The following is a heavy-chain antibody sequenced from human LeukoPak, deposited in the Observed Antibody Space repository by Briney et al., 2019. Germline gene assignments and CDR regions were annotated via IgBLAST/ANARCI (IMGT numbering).Heavy chain of an antibody. D-gene: IGHD4-17*01. CDR2: IRSKANSYAT. CDR1: GFTFSGSA. CDR3: TTTVTMVN. J-gene: IGHJ4*02. Sequence: PGGSLRLSCAASGFTFSGSAMHWVPQASGKGLEWVGRIRSKANSYATAYAASVKGRFTISRDDSKNTAYLQMNSLKTEDTAVYYCTTTVTMVNWGQGTLVTVSS. V-gene: IGHV3-73*01.